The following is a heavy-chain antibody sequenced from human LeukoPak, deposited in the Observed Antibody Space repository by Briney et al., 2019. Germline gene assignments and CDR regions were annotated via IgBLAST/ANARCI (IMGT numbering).Heavy chain of an antibody. D-gene: IGHD2/OR15-2a*01. Sequence: SETLSLTCTVSGGSISSSSYYWGWIRHPPGKGLEWIGSIYYSGTTYYNPSLKSRVTISVDTSKSQFSLKLSSVTAADTAIYYCARIICTTSNCYLRWLDYWGPGTLVTVSS. CDR3: ARIICTTSNCYLRWLDY. J-gene: IGHJ4*02. V-gene: IGHV4-39*01. CDR2: IYYSGTT. CDR1: GGSISSSSYY.